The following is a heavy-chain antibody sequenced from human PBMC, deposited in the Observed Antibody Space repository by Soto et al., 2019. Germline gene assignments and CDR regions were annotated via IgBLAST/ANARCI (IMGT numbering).Heavy chain of an antibody. CDR1: GYTFTSYG. Sequence: GASVKVSCKASGYTFTSYGISWVRQAPGQGLEWMGWISAYNGNTNYAQKLQGRVTMTTDTSTSTAYMELRSLRSDDTAVYYCATSTPHRGAMITDIHFDFWGQGTPVTVPS. D-gene: IGHD3-10*01. CDR3: ATSTPHRGAMITDIHFDF. J-gene: IGHJ4*02. V-gene: IGHV1-18*04. CDR2: ISAYNGNT.